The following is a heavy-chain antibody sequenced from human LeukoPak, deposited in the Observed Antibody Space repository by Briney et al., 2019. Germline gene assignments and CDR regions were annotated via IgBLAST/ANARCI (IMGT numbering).Heavy chain of an antibody. J-gene: IGHJ4*02. D-gene: IGHD3-22*01. V-gene: IGHV5-51*01. CDR1: GYCFTTYW. CDR3: ASTHYYDSSGYYY. Sequence: GESLQISCRGSGYCFTTYWIGGVRQLPGKGLEWMGIIYPGDSETRYSPSFQGQVTISADKSISTACLQWSSLKASDTAIYYCASTHYYDSSGYYYWGQGTLVTVSS. CDR2: IYPGDSET.